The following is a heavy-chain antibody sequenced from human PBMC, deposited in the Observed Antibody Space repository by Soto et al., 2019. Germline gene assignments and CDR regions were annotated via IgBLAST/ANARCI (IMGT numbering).Heavy chain of an antibody. V-gene: IGHV4-34*01. J-gene: IGHJ4*02. CDR3: ARDNWMVY. D-gene: IGHD1-20*01. CDR2: INHSGST. Sequence: PSETLSLTCAVYGGSFSGYYWSWIRQPPGKGLEWIGEINHSGSTNYNPSLKSRVTISVDTSKNQFSLKLSSVTAADTAVYYCARDNWMVYWGQGTLVTVSS. CDR1: GGSFSGYY.